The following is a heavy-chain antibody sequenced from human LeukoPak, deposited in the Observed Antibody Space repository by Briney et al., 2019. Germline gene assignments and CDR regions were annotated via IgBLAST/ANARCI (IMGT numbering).Heavy chain of an antibody. CDR3: ARVRYCSSTICPDFDY. Sequence: ASVKVSCKASGYSFTSYAMNWVRQAPGQGLEWMGMINPSGGSTNYALKFQGRVTMTRDTSTSTVYMELSSLRSEDTAVYYCARVRYCSSTICPDFDYWGQGTLVTVSS. J-gene: IGHJ4*02. CDR1: GYSFTSYA. CDR2: INPSGGST. V-gene: IGHV1-46*01. D-gene: IGHD2-2*01.